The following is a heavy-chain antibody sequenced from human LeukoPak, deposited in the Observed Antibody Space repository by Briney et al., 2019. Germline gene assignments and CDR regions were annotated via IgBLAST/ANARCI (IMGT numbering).Heavy chain of an antibody. D-gene: IGHD5-12*01. CDR3: ARGGGIVATSTYYFDY. CDR2: IYYSGST. J-gene: IGHJ4*02. V-gene: IGHV4-30-4*01. Sequence: PSETLSLTCTVSGGSISSGNYYWSWIRQPPGKGLEWIGYIYYSGSTYYNPSLKSRVTISVDTSKNQFSLKLSSVTAADTAVYYCARGGGIVATSTYYFDYWGQGTLVTVSS. CDR1: GGSISSGNYY.